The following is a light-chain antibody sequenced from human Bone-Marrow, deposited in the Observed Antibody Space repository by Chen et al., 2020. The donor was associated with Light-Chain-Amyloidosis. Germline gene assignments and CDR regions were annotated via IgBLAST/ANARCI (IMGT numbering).Light chain of an antibody. V-gene: IGKV3-20*01. Sequence: EIVFTQSPGTLSLSPGEGANLSCRASQTISSNYLTWYQQKFGQAPRLLIDGSSSRATGIPDRFTGSGSGTDFTLTINRLEPEDFAMYYCQQYGTSPLTFGGGTKVEIK. CDR3: QQYGTSPLT. CDR1: QTISSNY. CDR2: GSS. J-gene: IGKJ4*01.